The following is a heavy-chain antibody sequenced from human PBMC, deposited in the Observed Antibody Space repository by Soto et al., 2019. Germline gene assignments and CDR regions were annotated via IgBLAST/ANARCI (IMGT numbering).Heavy chain of an antibody. CDR3: ARGGGVGVAGSAAFDM. Sequence: QLHLVQSGAVVKKPGASVTVSCSASGYPVTAYYMHWVRQAPGRGLEWMGGINPATGAAKYTQTFQGRVTMARDTSTSTVFMELSGLTSGDTAVFYCARGGGVGVAGSAAFDMGGQGTLVTVSS. D-gene: IGHD3-3*01. V-gene: IGHV1-2*02. J-gene: IGHJ3*02. CDR2: INPATGAA. CDR1: GYPVTAYY.